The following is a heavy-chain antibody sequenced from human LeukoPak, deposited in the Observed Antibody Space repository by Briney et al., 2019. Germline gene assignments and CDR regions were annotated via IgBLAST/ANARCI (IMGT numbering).Heavy chain of an antibody. Sequence: PGGSLRLSCAASGFTFNSYWMYWVRQAPGKGLVWVSRINSDGSTTSYAASVKGRFTISRDTATNTLYLQMNSLRAEDTAVYYCARGHHYYDSSAYYYWGQGTLVTVSS. CDR2: INSDGSTT. J-gene: IGHJ4*02. D-gene: IGHD3-22*01. CDR3: ARGHHYYDSSAYYY. V-gene: IGHV3-74*01. CDR1: GFTFNSYW.